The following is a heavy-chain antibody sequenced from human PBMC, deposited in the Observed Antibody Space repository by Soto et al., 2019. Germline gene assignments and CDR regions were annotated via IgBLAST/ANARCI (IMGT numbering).Heavy chain of an antibody. D-gene: IGHD3-10*01. Sequence: QVTLKESGPVLVKPTETLTLTCTVSGFSLSNARMGVSWIRQPPGKALEWLAHIFSNEEKPYSKSLKSRLTISKDTSKSQVVLTMTNMDPVDTATYYCAGILVGSMVRGVNWFDPWGQGTLVTVSS. CDR3: AGILVGSMVRGVNWFDP. CDR2: IFSNEEK. CDR1: GFSLSNARMG. J-gene: IGHJ5*02. V-gene: IGHV2-26*01.